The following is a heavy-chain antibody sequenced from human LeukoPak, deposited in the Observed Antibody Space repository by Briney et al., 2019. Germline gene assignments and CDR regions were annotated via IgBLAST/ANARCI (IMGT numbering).Heavy chain of an antibody. J-gene: IGHJ5*02. V-gene: IGHV4-34*01. Sequence: SETLSLTCAVYDGSIGNYYWTWIRQPPGKGLEWIGEINHSGNFNDNPSLKSGVTISVDTSKNQFSLNLTSVTAADTAVYYCARESNYYGSGTGWFDPWGQGTLVTVSS. D-gene: IGHD3-10*01. CDR2: INHSGNF. CDR1: DGSIGNYY. CDR3: ARESNYYGSGTGWFDP.